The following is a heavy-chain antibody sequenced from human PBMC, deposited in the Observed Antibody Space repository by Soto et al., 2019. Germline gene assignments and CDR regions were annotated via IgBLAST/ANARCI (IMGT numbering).Heavy chain of an antibody. CDR3: ARASGVAATGTASYGMDV. Sequence: GGSLRLSCAASGFTFTYYAMYWVRQAPGKGLEYVSAISSSGGRTYYVNSVKGRFTISRDNSKNTLYLQMGSLRTEDMAVYYCARASGVAATGTASYGMDVWGQGTTVTVSS. V-gene: IGHV3-64*01. D-gene: IGHD6-13*01. CDR1: GFTFTYYA. CDR2: ISSSGGRT. J-gene: IGHJ6*02.